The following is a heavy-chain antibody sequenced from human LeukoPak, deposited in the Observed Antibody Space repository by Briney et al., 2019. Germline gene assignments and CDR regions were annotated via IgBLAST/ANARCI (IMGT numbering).Heavy chain of an antibody. Sequence: ASVKVSCKASGYTFTSYGIGWVRQAPGQGLEWMGWISAYNGNTNYAQKLQGRVTMTTDTSTSTAYMELRSLRSDDTAVYYCARAVVLYSGYDFGYWGQGTLVTVSS. D-gene: IGHD5-12*01. CDR2: ISAYNGNT. CDR1: GYTFTSYG. V-gene: IGHV1-18*01. J-gene: IGHJ4*02. CDR3: ARAVVLYSGYDFGY.